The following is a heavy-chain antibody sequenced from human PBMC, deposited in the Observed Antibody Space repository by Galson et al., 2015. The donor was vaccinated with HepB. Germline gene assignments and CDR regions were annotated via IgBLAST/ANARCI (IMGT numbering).Heavy chain of an antibody. CDR2: IYYSGST. Sequence: GKGLEWIGYIYYSGSTNYNPSLRSRVTISVDTSKNQFSLKLNSATAADTAVYYCAREIGAAFYGPGDAFNIWGQGTMVTVSS. D-gene: IGHD3-3*02. J-gene: IGHJ3*02. V-gene: IGHV4-59*01. CDR3: AREIGAAFYGPGDAFNI.